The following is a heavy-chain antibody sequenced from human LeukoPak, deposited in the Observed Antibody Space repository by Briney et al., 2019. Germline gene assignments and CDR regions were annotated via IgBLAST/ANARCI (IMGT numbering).Heavy chain of an antibody. CDR3: ASVNDVAVVAAAAPHFEY. V-gene: IGHV1-18*01. D-gene: IGHD2-15*01. Sequence: GASVKVSFKPSGYTFISYGISWVRQAPGQGLEWVGWISAYKGDTDYAQKFQGRVAMTPDTSTNTVYMELRSLRSDDTAVYYCASVNDVAVVAAAAPHFEYWGQGTLVTVSS. CDR2: ISAYKGDT. J-gene: IGHJ4*02. CDR1: GYTFISYG.